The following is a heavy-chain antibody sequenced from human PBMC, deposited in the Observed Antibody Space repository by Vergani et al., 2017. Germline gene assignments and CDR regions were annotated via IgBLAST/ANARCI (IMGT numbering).Heavy chain of an antibody. V-gene: IGHV1-2*02. Sequence: QVQLVQSGAEVKKPGASVKVSCKASGYTFTGYYMHWVRQAPGQGLEWMGWINPNSGGTNYAQKFQGRVTITADESTSTAYTELSSLRSEDTAVDYCARAQDQYYYDGDHDAFDIWGQGTMVTVSS. CDR3: ARAQDQYYYDGDHDAFDI. D-gene: IGHD3-22*01. J-gene: IGHJ3*02. CDR2: INPNSGGT. CDR1: GYTFTGYY.